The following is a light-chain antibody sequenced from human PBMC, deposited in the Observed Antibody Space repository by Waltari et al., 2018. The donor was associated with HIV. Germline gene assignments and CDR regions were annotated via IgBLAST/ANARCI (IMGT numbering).Light chain of an antibody. CDR3: ASNRLDSTLV. Sequence: QSALTQPASVSGFPGQTINISCTGISTDSSFYHHVSWYQQHPGSVPRLIIYDIHSRPSGISDHFSVSRSGDSASLTISGLQSGDEAHYFCASNRLDSTLVFGGGTKLTIL. J-gene: IGLJ2*01. V-gene: IGLV2-14*03. CDR2: DIH. CDR1: STDSSFYHH.